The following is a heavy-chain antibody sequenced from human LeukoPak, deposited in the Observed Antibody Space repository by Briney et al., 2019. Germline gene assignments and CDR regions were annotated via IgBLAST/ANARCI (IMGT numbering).Heavy chain of an antibody. CDR1: GGSISSGSYY. J-gene: IGHJ4*02. CDR3: ARRRYGSGSYYNDY. CDR2: IYTSGST. Sequence: PSETLSLTCTVSGGSISSGSYYWSWIRQPAGKGLEWIGRIYTSGSTNYNPSLKSRVTISVDTSKNQFSLKLSSVTAADTAVYYCARRRYGSGSYYNDYWGQGTLVTVSS. D-gene: IGHD3-10*01. V-gene: IGHV4-61*02.